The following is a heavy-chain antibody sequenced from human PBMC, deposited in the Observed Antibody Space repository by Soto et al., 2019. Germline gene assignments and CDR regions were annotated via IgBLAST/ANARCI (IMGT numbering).Heavy chain of an antibody. CDR3: ASDQLAAAGPMGDAFDI. J-gene: IGHJ3*02. D-gene: IGHD6-13*01. Sequence: QVQLVESGGGLVKPGGSLRLSCAASGFTFSDYYLSWIRQAPVKGLEWVSYISSSRSTIYYADSVKGRFTITRDNAKKSLYLQMNSLRAEDTAMYYCASDQLAAAGPMGDAFDIWGQWTMVTVSS. CDR2: ISSSRSTI. V-gene: IGHV3-11*01. CDR1: GFTFSDYY.